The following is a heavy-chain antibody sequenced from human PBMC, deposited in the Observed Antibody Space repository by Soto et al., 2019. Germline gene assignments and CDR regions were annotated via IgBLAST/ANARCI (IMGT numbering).Heavy chain of an antibody. CDR3: ARNGYDYGDYWYFDY. D-gene: IGHD4-17*01. CDR2: ISAYNGNT. J-gene: IGHJ4*02. V-gene: IGHV1-18*01. Sequence: ASVKVSCKASGYTFTSYGISWVRQAPGQGLEWMGWISAYNGNTNYAQRLQGRVTMTTDTSTSTAYMELRSLRSDDTAVYYCARNGYDYGDYWYFDYWGQGTLVTVSS. CDR1: GYTFTSYG.